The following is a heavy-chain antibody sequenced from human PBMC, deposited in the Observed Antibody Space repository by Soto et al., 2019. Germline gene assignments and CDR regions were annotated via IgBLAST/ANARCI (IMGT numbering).Heavy chain of an antibody. CDR3: ARAGQYYDSSGYIT. D-gene: IGHD3-22*01. V-gene: IGHV1-18*01. J-gene: IGHJ5*02. CDR2: ISAYNGNT. Sequence: QVKLVQSGTEVKKPGASMKVSCKASGYSFATSGISWVRQAPGQGLEWMGWISAYNGNTNYDQKLRDRVTMTTDTSTSTADLELRSLRSDDTAVYYCARAGQYYDSSGYITWGQGTLVTVSS. CDR1: GYSFATSG.